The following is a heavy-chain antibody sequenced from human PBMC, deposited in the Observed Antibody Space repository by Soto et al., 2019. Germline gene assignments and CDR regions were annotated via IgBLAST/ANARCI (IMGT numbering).Heavy chain of an antibody. D-gene: IGHD3-10*01. CDR3: AGETYYYDSGNYGWFDP. V-gene: IGHV3-53*01. Sequence: GGSLRLSCAGSGFSVATKYMNWVRQAPGKGLEWVSVIYPGGNTYYTDSVKGRFIISRDDSKNTLYLKMNRLSAEDTAVYYCAGETYYYDSGNYGWFDPWGQGTLVTVSS. CDR2: IYPGGNT. CDR1: GFSVATKY. J-gene: IGHJ5*02.